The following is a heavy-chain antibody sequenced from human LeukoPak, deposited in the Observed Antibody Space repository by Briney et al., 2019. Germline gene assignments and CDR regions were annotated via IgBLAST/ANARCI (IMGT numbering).Heavy chain of an antibody. V-gene: IGHV3-7*01. Sequence: PGGSLRLSCAAPGFTFSSYWMSWVRQAPGKGLEWVANIKQDGSEKYYVDSVKGRFTISRDNAKNSLYLQMNSLRAEDTAVYYCARGGYSSTDYYYYYYMDVWGKGTTVTVSS. CDR1: GFTFSSYW. CDR2: IKQDGSEK. J-gene: IGHJ6*03. D-gene: IGHD6-13*01. CDR3: ARGGYSSTDYYYYYYMDV.